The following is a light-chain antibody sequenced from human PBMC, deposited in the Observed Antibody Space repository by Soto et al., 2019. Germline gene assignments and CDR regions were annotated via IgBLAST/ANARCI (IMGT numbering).Light chain of an antibody. V-gene: IGLV1-40*01. J-gene: IGLJ2*01. CDR2: NNN. Sequence: QSVLTQPPSVSGAPGQRVTISCTGGSSNFGANYDVHWYQQLPGTAPKLLIYNNNNRPSGVPDRFSGSKSGTSASLAITGLQAEDEADYYCQSYDNSLYAVVFGGGTQLTVL. CDR3: QSYDNSLYAVV. CDR1: SSNFGANYD.